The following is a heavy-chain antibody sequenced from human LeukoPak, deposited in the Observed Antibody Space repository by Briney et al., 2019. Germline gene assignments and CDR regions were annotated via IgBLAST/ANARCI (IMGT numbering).Heavy chain of an antibody. V-gene: IGHV3-23*01. CDR3: ARFSSDYYYYGMDV. CDR2: ISGSGGST. D-gene: IGHD6-6*01. CDR1: GLTFSSYA. Sequence: PGGSLRLSCAASGLTFSSYAMSWVRQAPGKGLEWVSAISGSGGSTYYADSVKGRFTISRDNSKNTLYLQMNSLRAEDTAVYYCARFSSDYYYYGMDVWGQGTTVTVSS. J-gene: IGHJ6*02.